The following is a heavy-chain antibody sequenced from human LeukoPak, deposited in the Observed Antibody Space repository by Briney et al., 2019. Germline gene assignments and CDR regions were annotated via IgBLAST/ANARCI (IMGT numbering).Heavy chain of an antibody. D-gene: IGHD2-21*02. V-gene: IGHV3-23*01. CDR1: GFSFSSYA. Sequence: GGSLRLSCAASGFSFSSYAMSWVRQAPGKGLEWVSTVSGSGGSTYYADSVKGRFTMSRDNSKNTLCLQMNGLRAEDTAVYYCAKTSVTAIAYFDSWGQGTLVTVSS. CDR2: VSGSGGST. J-gene: IGHJ4*02. CDR3: AKTSVTAIAYFDS.